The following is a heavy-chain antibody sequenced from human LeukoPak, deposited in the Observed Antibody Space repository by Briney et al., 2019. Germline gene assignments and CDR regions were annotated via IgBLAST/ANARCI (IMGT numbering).Heavy chain of an antibody. J-gene: IGHJ4*02. V-gene: IGHV4-39*01. CDR3: ASLLEGMTAAEDY. D-gene: IGHD3-3*01. CDR1: GGSISSGTYY. Sequence: SETLSLTCTVSGGSISSGTYYWGWIRQPPGKGLEWIGTIYYSGSTYYNPSLKSRVTISVDTSKNRFSLKLSSVTAADTAVYYCASLLEGMTAAEDYWGQGTLVTVSS. CDR2: IYYSGST.